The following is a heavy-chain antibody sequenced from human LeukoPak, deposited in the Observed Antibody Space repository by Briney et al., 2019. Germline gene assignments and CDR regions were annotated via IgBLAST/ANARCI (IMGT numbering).Heavy chain of an antibody. CDR1: GFTFSSYG. V-gene: IGHV3-33*01. D-gene: IGHD5-18*01. Sequence: GGSLRLSCAASGFTFSSYGMHWVRQAPGKGLEWVAVIWYDGSNKYYADSVKGRFTISRDNSKNTLYLQMNSLRAEDTAVYYCARVLVDTAMAPYFDYWGQGTLVTVSP. CDR3: ARVLVDTAMAPYFDY. CDR2: IWYDGSNK. J-gene: IGHJ4*02.